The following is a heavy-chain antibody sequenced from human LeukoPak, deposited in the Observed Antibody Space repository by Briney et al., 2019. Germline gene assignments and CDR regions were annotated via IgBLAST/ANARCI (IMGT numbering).Heavy chain of an antibody. CDR1: GYTFTGYY. V-gene: IGHV1-2*02. D-gene: IGHD6-19*01. J-gene: IGHJ6*02. Sequence: ASVKVSCKASGYTFTGYYIHWVRQAPGQGLEWMGWINPDSGDTNYAQEFQNRVTMLRDTSISTAYMELARLRSDDTAVYYCARVIGSGWFEGRKMDVWGQGTTVTVSS. CDR2: INPDSGDT. CDR3: ARVIGSGWFEGRKMDV.